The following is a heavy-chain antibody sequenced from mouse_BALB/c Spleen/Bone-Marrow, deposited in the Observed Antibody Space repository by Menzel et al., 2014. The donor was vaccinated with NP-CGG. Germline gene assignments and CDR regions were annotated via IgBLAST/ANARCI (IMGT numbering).Heavy chain of an antibody. CDR3: ARNPYGNYAMDY. CDR1: GFSLTNYG. V-gene: IGHV2-6*02. Sequence: QVQLKQSGPGLVAPSQSLSITCTVSGFSLTNYGVHWVRQPPGKGLEWLVVIWSDGNTTYNSALKSRLSISKDNSKSQVFLKMNSLQTDDTAMYYCARNPYGNYAMDYWGQGTSVTVSS. D-gene: IGHD2-10*02. CDR2: IWSDGNT. J-gene: IGHJ4*01.